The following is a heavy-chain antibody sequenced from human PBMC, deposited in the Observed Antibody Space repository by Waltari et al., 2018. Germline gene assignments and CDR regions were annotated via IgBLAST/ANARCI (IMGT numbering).Heavy chain of an antibody. CDR3: TTEGLFGSFEY. J-gene: IGHJ4*02. CDR2: FDPEDAET. Sequence: QVQVVQSGAEVKKHGASVKVACTVFGATFREVSIHWVRQAPGKGLEWMGGFDPEDAETIYAQKFQGRVTMTEDTSTDTSYLEFNSLRYEDTAVYYCTTEGLFGSFEYWGQGALVTVSS. D-gene: IGHD3-10*02. CDR1: GATFREVS. V-gene: IGHV1-24*01.